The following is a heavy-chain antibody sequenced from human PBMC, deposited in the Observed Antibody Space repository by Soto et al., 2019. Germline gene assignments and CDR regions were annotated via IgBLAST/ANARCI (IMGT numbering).Heavy chain of an antibody. J-gene: IGHJ6*02. CDR3: AKDSPPGYSSSWYARRRYYGMDV. CDR1: GFTFSSYA. Sequence: GGSLRLSCAASGFTFSSYAMSWVRQAPGKGLEWVSAISGSGGSTYYADSVKGRFTISRDNSKNTLYLQMNSLRAEDTAVYYCAKDSPPGYSSSWYARRRYYGMDVWGQGTTVTVSS. V-gene: IGHV3-23*01. D-gene: IGHD6-13*01. CDR2: ISGSGGST.